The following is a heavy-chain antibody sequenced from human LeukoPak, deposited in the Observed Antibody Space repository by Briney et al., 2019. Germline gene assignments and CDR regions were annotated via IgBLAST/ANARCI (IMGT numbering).Heavy chain of an antibody. CDR1: GFTLSSYS. CDR3: ARLHYDDTSVSS. D-gene: IGHD3-22*01. V-gene: IGHV3-21*01. Sequence: PGGSLRLSCAASGFTLSSYSMDWVRQAPGKGLEWVSSISSTSTYIYYADLEKGRFTISRNNAKNSLYLQMNSLRAEDTAVYYCARLHYDDTSVSSWGQGTLVTVSS. J-gene: IGHJ4*02. CDR2: ISSTSTYI.